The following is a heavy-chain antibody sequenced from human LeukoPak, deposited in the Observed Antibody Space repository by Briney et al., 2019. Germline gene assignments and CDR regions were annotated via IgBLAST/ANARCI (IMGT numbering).Heavy chain of an antibody. D-gene: IGHD2-15*01. CDR1: GFTFNRYW. CDR2: INSDGSIT. J-gene: IGHJ4*02. V-gene: IGHV3-74*01. CDR3: ARGRYCSGHNCYFDY. Sequence: GGSLRLSCAASGFTFNRYWMHWVRQAPGKGLVWVSHINSDGSITSYAESVKGRFTVSRDNAKNSLYLQMNSLRAEDTAVYYCARGRYCSGHNCYFDYWGQGTLVTVSS.